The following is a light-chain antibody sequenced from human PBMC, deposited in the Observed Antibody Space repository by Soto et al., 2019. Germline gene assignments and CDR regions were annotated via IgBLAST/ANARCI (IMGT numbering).Light chain of an antibody. CDR1: QSISSY. J-gene: IGKJ3*01. CDR3: QQSYRTPRVT. Sequence: DIQMTQSPSSLSASVGDRVTITCRASQSISSYLNWYQQKPGKAPKLLIYAASSLQSGVPSRFSGSGSGTDFTLTISSLQPEDVATYYGQQSYRTPRVTFGPGTKVDIK. V-gene: IGKV1-39*01. CDR2: AAS.